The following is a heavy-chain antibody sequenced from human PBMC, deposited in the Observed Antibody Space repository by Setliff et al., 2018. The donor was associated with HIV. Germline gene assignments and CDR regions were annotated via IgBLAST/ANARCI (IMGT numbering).Heavy chain of an antibody. J-gene: IGHJ3*02. CDR1: GLTFSSYW. D-gene: IGHD2-2*01. Sequence: PGGSLRLSCAASGLTFSSYWMSWVRQAPGKGLEWMANIKEDGSEKYYVDSVKGRFTISRDNTKNSLYLQLNSLRAEDTAVYYCARDAAAPAATEGAFDIWGQGTMVTVSS. CDR3: ARDAAAPAATEGAFDI. V-gene: IGHV3-7*01. CDR2: IKEDGSEK.